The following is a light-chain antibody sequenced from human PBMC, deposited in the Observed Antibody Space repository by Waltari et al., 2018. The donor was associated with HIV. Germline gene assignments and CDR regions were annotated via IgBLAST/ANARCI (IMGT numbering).Light chain of an antibody. CDR1: QSISSY. Sequence: EIVLTQSPATLSLSPGERATLSCRASQSISSYLAWYHHKPGQSPRLLIYDASNRATGIPARFSGSGSGTDFTLTISSLEPEDFAVYYCQQRSNWPPFTFGPGTKVDIK. J-gene: IGKJ3*01. V-gene: IGKV3-11*01. CDR3: QQRSNWPPFT. CDR2: DAS.